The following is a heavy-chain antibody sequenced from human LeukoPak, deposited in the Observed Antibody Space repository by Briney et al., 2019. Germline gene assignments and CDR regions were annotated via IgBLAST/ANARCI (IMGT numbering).Heavy chain of an antibody. V-gene: IGHV1-69*04. D-gene: IGHD2-15*01. CDR3: ASGVGGRIDY. J-gene: IGHJ4*02. Sequence: ASVKVSCKASGGTFSSYAISWVRQAPGQGLEWMGRIIPILGIANYAQKFQGRVTITADKSTSTAYMELSSLRSEDTAVYYRASGVGGRIDYWGQGTLVTVSS. CDR2: IIPILGIA. CDR1: GGTFSSYA.